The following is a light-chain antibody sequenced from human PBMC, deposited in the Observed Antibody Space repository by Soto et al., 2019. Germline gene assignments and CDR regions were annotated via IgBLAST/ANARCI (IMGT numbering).Light chain of an antibody. V-gene: IGKV4-1*01. CDR2: WAS. J-gene: IGKJ4*01. CDR3: QQYFSTPT. CDR1: QSVLSNSNNQNY. Sequence: DIVMTQSPDSLAVSLGERATINCKSSQSVLSNSNNQNYLAWYQQKPGQPPKLLIYWASTRESGVPDRFSGSGSGTDFNLTVSSMQAEDVAVYYCQQYFSTPTFGGGTKVEI.